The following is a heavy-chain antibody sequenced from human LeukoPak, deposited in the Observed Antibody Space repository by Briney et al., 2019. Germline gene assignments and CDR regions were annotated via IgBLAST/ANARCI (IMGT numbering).Heavy chain of an antibody. J-gene: IGHJ4*02. V-gene: IGHV1-18*01. Sequence: ASVKVSCKASGYTFTSYGISWVGRARGQGLEWMGWISAYNGKTNYAKKLQGRVNMTTETSTRTAYMEVRGLRCKDPAVYYCARHQWDYYDSSGYPYYFDSWGQGTLVTVSS. CDR3: ARHQWDYYDSSGYPYYFDS. D-gene: IGHD3-22*01. CDR1: GYTFTSYG. CDR2: ISAYNGKT.